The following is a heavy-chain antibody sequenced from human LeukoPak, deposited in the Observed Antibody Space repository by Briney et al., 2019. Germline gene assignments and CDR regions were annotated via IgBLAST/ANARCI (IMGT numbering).Heavy chain of an antibody. CDR2: ISGSGGSP. J-gene: IGHJ4*02. V-gene: IGHV3-23*01. CDR3: AKVVHDFWSGSDY. CDR1: GFTFSSYA. Sequence: GGSLRLSCAASGFTFSSYAMSWVRQAPGKGLEWVSVISGSGGSPIYADSVKGRFTISRDNSKNTLYLQMNSLRAEDTAVYYCAKVVHDFWSGSDYWGQGTLVTVSS. D-gene: IGHD3-3*01.